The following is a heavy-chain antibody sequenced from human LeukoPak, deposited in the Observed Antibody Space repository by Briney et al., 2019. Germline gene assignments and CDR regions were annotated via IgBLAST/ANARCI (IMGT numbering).Heavy chain of an antibody. V-gene: IGHV3-23*01. J-gene: IGHJ4*02. D-gene: IGHD4-23*01. CDR2: ISGSGGGT. CDR3: AKGPGYTVVTSFGY. Sequence: GGSLRLSCAASGFTFKSYVMNWVRQAPGKGLEWVSDISGSGGGTDYADSVKGRFTISRDNSKNTLYLQMNSLRAEDTAVYYCAKGPGYTVVTSFGYWGQGTLVTVSS. CDR1: GFTFKSYV.